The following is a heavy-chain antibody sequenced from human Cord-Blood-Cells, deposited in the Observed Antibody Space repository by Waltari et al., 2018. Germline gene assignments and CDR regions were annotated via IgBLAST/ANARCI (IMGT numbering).Heavy chain of an antibody. CDR2: INHSGST. CDR3: ARGNPYADFDY. Sequence: QVQLQQWGAGLLKPSETLSLTCAVYGGSFSGYYWIWIRQPPGKGLEWIGEINHSGSTNYNPSLKSRVTISVDTSKNQFSLKLSSVTAADTAVYYCARGNPYADFDYWGQGTLVTVSS. V-gene: IGHV4-34*01. D-gene: IGHD3-16*01. J-gene: IGHJ4*02. CDR1: GGSFSGYY.